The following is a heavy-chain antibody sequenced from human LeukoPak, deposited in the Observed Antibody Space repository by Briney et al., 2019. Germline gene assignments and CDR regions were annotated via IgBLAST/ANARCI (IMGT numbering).Heavy chain of an antibody. J-gene: IGHJ4*02. CDR3: ARGPPPDFDY. V-gene: IGHV4-59*12. CDR1: GGSISSYY. Sequence: SETLSLTCTVSGGSISSYYWSWIRQPPGKGLEWIGYIYYSGSTNYNPSLRSRVTLSVDTSKNQFSLKLSSVTAADTAVYYCARGPPPDFDYWGRGTLVTVSS. CDR2: IYYSGST.